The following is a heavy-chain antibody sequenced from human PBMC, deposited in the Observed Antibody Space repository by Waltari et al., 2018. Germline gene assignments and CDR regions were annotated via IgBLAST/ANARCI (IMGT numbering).Heavy chain of an antibody. J-gene: IGHJ3*02. V-gene: IGHV4-4*07. CDR3: ARDIGLESGAFDI. Sequence: QVQLQESGPGLVKPSETLSLTCTLSGGSLSRYYWSWIRQPAGKGLEWIVRIYTSGSTTYNPSLKSRVTMSVDTSKNQFSLKLSSVTAADTAVYYCARDIGLESGAFDIWGQGTMVTVSS. CDR1: GGSLSRYY. CDR2: IYTSGST. D-gene: IGHD3-3*01.